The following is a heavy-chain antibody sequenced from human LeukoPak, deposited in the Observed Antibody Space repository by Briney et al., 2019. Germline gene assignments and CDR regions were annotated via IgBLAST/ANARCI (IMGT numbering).Heavy chain of an antibody. CDR1: GFTFSSYA. J-gene: IGHJ4*02. V-gene: IGHV3-30-3*01. CDR3: ARDGGYDFWSGYYQDY. D-gene: IGHD3-3*01. CDR2: ISYDANIGSNK. Sequence: GGSLRLSCAASGFTFSSYAMHWVRQAPGKGLEWVALISYDANIGSNKYYADSVKGRFTISRDNSKNTLYLQMNSLRAEDTAVYYCARDGGYDFWSGYYQDYWGQGTLVTVSS.